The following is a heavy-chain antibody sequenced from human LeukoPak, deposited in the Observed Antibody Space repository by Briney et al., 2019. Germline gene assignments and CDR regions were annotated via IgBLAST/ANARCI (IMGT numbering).Heavy chain of an antibody. V-gene: IGHV4-39*01. Sequence: HSETLSLTCIVSGGSISSSNYYWGWLRQSPGKGLVWIGSVHSSGSNYYNPSLRSRVPIFVDTPKNQLSLKLSSVPAADPALYFCIVIVPGDAFDVWGQGTMVTVSS. CDR3: IVIVPGDAFDV. CDR2: VHSSGSN. D-gene: IGHD3-22*01. CDR1: GGSISSSNYY. J-gene: IGHJ3*01.